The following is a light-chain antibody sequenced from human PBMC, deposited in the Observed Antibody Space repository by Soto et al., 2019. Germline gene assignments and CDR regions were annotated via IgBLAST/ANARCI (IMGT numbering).Light chain of an antibody. CDR1: SSDVGGYDY. CDR2: EVS. J-gene: IGLJ1*01. Sequence: QSVLTQPASVSGSPGQSITISCTGTSSDVGGYDYVSWYQIHPGKAPKLMVFEVSYRPSGVSYRFSGSKSGNTASLTISGLQAEGEADYFCSSYSISTAYLFGAGTKVTVL. CDR3: SSYSISTAYL. V-gene: IGLV2-14*01.